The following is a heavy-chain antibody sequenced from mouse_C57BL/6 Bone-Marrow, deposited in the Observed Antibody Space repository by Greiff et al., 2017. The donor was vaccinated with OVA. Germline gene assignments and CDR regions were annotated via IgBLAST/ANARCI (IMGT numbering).Heavy chain of an antibody. J-gene: IGHJ2*01. CDR3: ARGYYGSSYDFDY. V-gene: IGHV1-82*01. Sequence: VQLVESGPELVKPGASVKISCKASGYAFSSSWMNWVKQRPGKGLEWIGRIYPGDGDTNYNGKFKGKATLTADKSSSTAYMQLSSLTSEDSAVYFCARGYYGSSYDFDYWGQGTTLTVSS. CDR2: IYPGDGDT. CDR1: GYAFSSSW. D-gene: IGHD1-1*01.